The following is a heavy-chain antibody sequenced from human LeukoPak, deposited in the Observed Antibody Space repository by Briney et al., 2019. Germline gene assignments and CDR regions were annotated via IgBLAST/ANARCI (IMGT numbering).Heavy chain of an antibody. CDR3: ARDSITTVGGLFYFDY. CDR2: IKQDGSEK. CDR1: GFTFSSYW. J-gene: IGHJ4*02. V-gene: IGHV3-7*01. Sequence: GGSLRLSCAASGFTFSSYWMSWVRQAPGKGLEWVANIKQDGSEKYYVDSVKGRFTISRDNAKNSLYLQMNSLRAEDTAVYYCARDSITTVGGLFYFDYWGQGTLVTVSS. D-gene: IGHD4-23*01.